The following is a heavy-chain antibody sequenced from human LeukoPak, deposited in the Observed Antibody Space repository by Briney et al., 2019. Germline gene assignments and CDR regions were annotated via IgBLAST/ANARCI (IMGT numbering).Heavy chain of an antibody. D-gene: IGHD1-14*01. Sequence: GASVKVSCKASGYTFTTYYIHWVRQAPGQGLEWMGIINPNGGSTNCAQKFQGRVTMTRDTSTSTVYMELRSLRSEDTAVYYCARLLWETSRPPEPDYWGQGTLVTVSS. V-gene: IGHV1-46*01. J-gene: IGHJ4*02. CDR1: GYTFTTYY. CDR2: INPNGGST. CDR3: ARLLWETSRPPEPDY.